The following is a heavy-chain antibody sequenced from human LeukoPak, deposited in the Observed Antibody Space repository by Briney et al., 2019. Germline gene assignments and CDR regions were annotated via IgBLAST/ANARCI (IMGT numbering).Heavy chain of an antibody. D-gene: IGHD3-22*01. Sequence: SETLSLTCTVSGGSVNSGTYYWSWIRQPPGKGLEWIGDIYYSGSAYYSPSLKSRVTMSVDTSKNQFSLKLSSVTVADTAIYYCARKPIVNTAWYYFDYWGQGTLVTVSS. CDR1: GGSVNSGTYY. CDR3: ARKPIVNTAWYYFDY. CDR2: IYYSGSA. J-gene: IGHJ4*02. V-gene: IGHV4-39*07.